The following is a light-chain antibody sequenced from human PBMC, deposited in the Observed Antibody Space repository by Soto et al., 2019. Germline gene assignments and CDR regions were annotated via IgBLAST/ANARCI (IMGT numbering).Light chain of an antibody. Sequence: EIVLTQSPGTLSLSPGERATLSCRASQSVTSTYLAWYQQKPGQPPRLLIYGASSRATGIPDRFIGSESVTDFTLTISRLSPEDFAVYYCQQYGSSPLTCGQGTNVDIK. J-gene: IGKJ1*01. CDR2: GAS. CDR3: QQYGSSPLT. V-gene: IGKV3-20*01. CDR1: QSVTSTY.